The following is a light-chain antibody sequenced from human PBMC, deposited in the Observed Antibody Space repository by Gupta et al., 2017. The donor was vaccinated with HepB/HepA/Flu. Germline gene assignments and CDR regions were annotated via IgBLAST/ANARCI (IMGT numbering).Light chain of an antibody. Sequence: FMPTQPHPWSESPGKTVTISCTGSSGSIASNYVQWYQQRPGSAPTTVIYEDNQRPSGVPDRFSGSIDSSSNSASLAISGRKTEDEADYYCQSYDSSNQVVYGGGTKLTVL. J-gene: IGLJ2*01. CDR3: QSYDSSNQVV. V-gene: IGLV6-57*02. CDR1: SGSIASNY. CDR2: EDN.